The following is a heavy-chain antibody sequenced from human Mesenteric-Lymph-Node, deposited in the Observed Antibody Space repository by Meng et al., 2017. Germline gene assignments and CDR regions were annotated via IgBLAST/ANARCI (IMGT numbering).Heavy chain of an antibody. CDR3: ARDSSPYASEKGFDY. V-gene: IGHV4-31*03. CDR1: GGSISSGGYY. CDR2: IYYSGST. Sequence: QVHLQESGPGLVKPSQTLSLTCTVSGGSISSGGYYWSWIRQHPGKGLEWIAYIYYSGSTYYNPSLKSRVTLSVDTSKSQFSLKLSSVTAAETAVYYCARDSSPYASEKGFDYWGQGTLVTVSS. D-gene: IGHD3-10*01. J-gene: IGHJ4*02.